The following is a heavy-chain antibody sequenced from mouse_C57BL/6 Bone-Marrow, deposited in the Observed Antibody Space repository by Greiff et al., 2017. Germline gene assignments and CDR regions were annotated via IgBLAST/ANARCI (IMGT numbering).Heavy chain of an antibody. CDR3: AREVATPGAFAY. CDR2: IDPSDSYT. V-gene: IGHV1-50*01. Sequence: QVQLQQPGAELVKPGASVKLSCKASGYTFTSYWMQWVNQRPGQGLEWIGEIDPSDSYTNYNQKFKGKATLTVDTSSSTAYMQLSSLTSEDSAVYYCAREVATPGAFAYWGQGTLVTVSA. CDR1: GYTFTSYW. J-gene: IGHJ3*01. D-gene: IGHD1-1*01.